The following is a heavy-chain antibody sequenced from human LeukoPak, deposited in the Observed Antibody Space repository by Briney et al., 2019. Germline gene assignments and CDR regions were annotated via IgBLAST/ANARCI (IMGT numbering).Heavy chain of an antibody. V-gene: IGHV4-38-2*02. CDR3: VRDALAFCGGDCHRTFDY. J-gene: IGHJ4*02. Sequence: SETLSLTCAVYGGSFSGYYWGWIRQPPGKGLEWIGSIYHTGSTYYKSSLKSRVSILFDTSKNQFSLKLSAVTAADSAVYYCVRDALAFCGGDCHRTFDYWGQGALVTVSS. D-gene: IGHD2-21*02. CDR1: GGSFSGYY. CDR2: IYHTGST.